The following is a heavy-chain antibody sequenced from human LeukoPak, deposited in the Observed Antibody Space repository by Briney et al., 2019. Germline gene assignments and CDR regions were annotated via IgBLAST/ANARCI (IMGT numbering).Heavy chain of an antibody. J-gene: IGHJ4*02. CDR1: GFTFSSYG. V-gene: IGHV3-33*01. CDR2: IWYDGSNK. D-gene: IGHD4-17*01. CDR3: AGDSDYGDYKGGFGY. Sequence: GGSLRLSCAASGFTFSSYGMHWVRQAPGKGLEWVAVIWYDGSNKYYADSVKGRFTISRDNSKNTLYLQMNSLRAEDTAVYYCAGDSDYGDYKGGFGYWGQGTLVTVSS.